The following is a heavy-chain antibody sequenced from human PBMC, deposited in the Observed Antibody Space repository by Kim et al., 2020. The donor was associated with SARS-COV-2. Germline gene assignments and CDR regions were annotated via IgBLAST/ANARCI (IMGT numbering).Heavy chain of an antibody. CDR2: ISYDGSNK. CDR1: GFTFSSYA. V-gene: IGHV3-30-3*01. D-gene: IGHD6-13*01. J-gene: IGHJ6*02. Sequence: GGSLRLSCAASGFTFSSYAMHWVRQAPGKGLEWVAVISYDGSNKYYADSVKGRFTISRDNSKNTLYLQMNSLRAEDTAVYYCARSGRTTLGYSSSWYLYPMDVWGQGTTVTVSS. CDR3: ARSGRTTLGYSSSWYLYPMDV.